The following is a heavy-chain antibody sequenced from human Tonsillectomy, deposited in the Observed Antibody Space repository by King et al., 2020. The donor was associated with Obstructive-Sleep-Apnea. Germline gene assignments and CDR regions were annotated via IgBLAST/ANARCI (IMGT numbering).Heavy chain of an antibody. V-gene: IGHV1-18*01. D-gene: IGHD6-19*01. CDR2: ISAHNGNT. Sequence: QLVQSGAEVKKPGASVKVSCKASGYTFTSYGISCVRHAPGQGLEWMGWISAHNGNTNYAQKLEGRVTMTTDTSTSTAYMELRSARSDDTVLYYCASDRGIAVAGTARPQLFQHWGQGTLVTVSS. CDR1: GYTFTSYG. J-gene: IGHJ1*01. CDR3: ASDRGIAVAGTARPQLFQH.